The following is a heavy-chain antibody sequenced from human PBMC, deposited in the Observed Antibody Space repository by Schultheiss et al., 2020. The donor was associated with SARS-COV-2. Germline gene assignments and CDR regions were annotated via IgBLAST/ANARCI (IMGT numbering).Heavy chain of an antibody. J-gene: IGHJ6*02. D-gene: IGHD5-24*01. CDR3: ARLAFDFRGNNYFGVDV. V-gene: IGHV1-69*13. Sequence: SVKVSCKASGGTFSSYAISWVRQAPGQGLEWMGGIIPIFGTANYAQKFQGRVTITADESTSTAYMELSRLRSDDTAEYYCARLAFDFRGNNYFGVDVWGQGTTVTVSS. CDR2: IIPIFGTA. CDR1: GGTFSSYA.